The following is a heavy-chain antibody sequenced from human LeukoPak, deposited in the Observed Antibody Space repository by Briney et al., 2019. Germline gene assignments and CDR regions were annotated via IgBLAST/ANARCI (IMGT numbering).Heavy chain of an antibody. V-gene: IGHV1-18*01. D-gene: IGHD6-19*01. CDR1: GYTFTSYG. CDR3: ARGLSSARTTGMGY. CDR2: ISAYNGNT. Sequence: ASVKVSCEASGYTFTSYGISWVRQAPGQGLEWMGWISAYNGNTNYAQKLQGRVTMTTDTSTSTAYMELRSLRSDDTAVYYCARGLSSARTTGMGYWGQGTLVTVSS. J-gene: IGHJ4*02.